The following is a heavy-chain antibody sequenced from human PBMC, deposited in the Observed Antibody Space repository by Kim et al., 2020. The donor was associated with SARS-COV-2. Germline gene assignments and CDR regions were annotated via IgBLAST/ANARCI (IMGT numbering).Heavy chain of an antibody. CDR1: GFTFSSYS. V-gene: IGHV3-48*04. CDR2: ISSSSSTI. CDR3: ARDIGITTGVTPYFDY. Sequence: GGSLRLSCAASGFTFSSYSMNWVRQAPGKGLEWVSYISSSSSTIYYADSVKGRFTISRDNAKNSLYLQMNSLRAEDTAVYYCARDIGITTGVTPYFDYWGQGTLVTVSS. J-gene: IGHJ4*02. D-gene: IGHD4-17*01.